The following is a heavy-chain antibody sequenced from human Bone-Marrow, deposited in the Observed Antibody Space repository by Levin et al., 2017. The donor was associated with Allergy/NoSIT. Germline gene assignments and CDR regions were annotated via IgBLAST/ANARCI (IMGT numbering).Heavy chain of an antibody. CDR1: GASIGNSGYY. Sequence: SETLSLTCAVSGASIGNSGYYWGWVRQPPGKGLEWIGSFYYSGTTDYNPSLKSRVTISVDTSKNKFSLRRTSVTAADTAVYYCARLVGGYYDFWSAQVRAWFDPWGQGSLVIVSS. CDR3: ARLVGGYYDFWSAQVRAWFDP. D-gene: IGHD3-3*01. J-gene: IGHJ5*01. CDR2: FYYSGTT. V-gene: IGHV4-39*01.